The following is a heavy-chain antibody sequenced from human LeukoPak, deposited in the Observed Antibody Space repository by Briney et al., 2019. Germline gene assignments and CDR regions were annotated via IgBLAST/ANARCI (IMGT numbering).Heavy chain of an antibody. V-gene: IGHV4-39*01. D-gene: IGHD2-15*01. CDR1: GGSISSSPYY. CDR2: IYYSGTT. CDR3: ARNGHYSLDY. Sequence: SETLSLTCTVSGGSISSSPYYWGWIRQPPGKGLEWIGSIYYSGTTHYSPSLESRVTISVDTSKNQFSLKLASVTATDTAMYYCARNGHYSLDYWGQGTLVTVSS. J-gene: IGHJ4*02.